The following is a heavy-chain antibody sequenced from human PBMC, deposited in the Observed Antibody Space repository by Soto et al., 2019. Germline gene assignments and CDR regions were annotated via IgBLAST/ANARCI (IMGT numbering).Heavy chain of an antibody. D-gene: IGHD3-10*01. J-gene: IGHJ4*02. CDR1: ADTFTSYY. CDR2: INPNGGST. Sequence: WASVKVSCKAPADTFTSYYIHWVRQAPGHGLEWMGIINPNGGSTRFAQTFQGRITMTTDTSTSTVYMELRSLRSEDTAVYYCAKPDNVLLWFGDHLGNDYWGQGTLVTVSS. V-gene: IGHV1-46*01. CDR3: AKPDNVLLWFGDHLGNDY.